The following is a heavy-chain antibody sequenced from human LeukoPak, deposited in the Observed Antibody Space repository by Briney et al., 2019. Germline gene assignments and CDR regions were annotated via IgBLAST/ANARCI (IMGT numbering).Heavy chain of an antibody. Sequence: GASVKVSCKASGYTFTSYGISWVRQAPGQGLEWMGWMNPNSGNTGYAQKFQGRVTMTRNTSISTAYMELSSLRSEDTAVYYCARQCSGGSCLGDGAFDPWGQGTLVTVSS. CDR2: MNPNSGNT. V-gene: IGHV1-8*02. D-gene: IGHD2-15*01. CDR1: GYTFTSYG. J-gene: IGHJ5*02. CDR3: ARQCSGGSCLGDGAFDP.